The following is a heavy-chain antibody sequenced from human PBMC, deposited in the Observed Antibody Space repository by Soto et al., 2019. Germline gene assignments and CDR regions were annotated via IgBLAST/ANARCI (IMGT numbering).Heavy chain of an antibody. Sequence: ETLSLTWPLCGDSISTKYRSWIRQPPGTGLVWIGCISYSGTANYNHSLKGRVTMSLETSENQFSLKLSFVTAADTAVYYCARDVRATILLVGQSNFFDPWGQGALVTVYS. CDR3: ARDVRATILLVGQSNFFDP. CDR2: ISYSGTA. J-gene: IGHJ5*02. D-gene: IGHD5-12*01. CDR1: GDSISTKY. V-gene: IGHV4-59*01.